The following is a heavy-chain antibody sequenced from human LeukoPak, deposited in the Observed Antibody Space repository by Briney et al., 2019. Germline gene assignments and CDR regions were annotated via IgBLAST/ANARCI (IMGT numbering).Heavy chain of an antibody. V-gene: IGHV4-34*01. Sequence: SETLSLTCAVYGGSFSGYYWSWIRQPPGKGLEWIGEINHSGSTNYNPSLKSRVTISVDTSKNQFSLKLSSVTAADTAVYYCAYLQRDSSGPDAFDIWGQGTMVTDSS. CDR2: INHSGST. CDR1: GGSFSGYY. J-gene: IGHJ3*02. CDR3: AYLQRDSSGPDAFDI. D-gene: IGHD3-22*01.